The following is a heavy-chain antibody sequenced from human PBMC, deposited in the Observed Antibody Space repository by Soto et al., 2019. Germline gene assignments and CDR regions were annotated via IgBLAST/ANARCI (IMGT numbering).Heavy chain of an antibody. CDR2: ISGSGGST. D-gene: IGHD2-2*01. V-gene: IGHV3-23*01. Sequence: PGGSLRLSCAASGFTFSSYAMSWVRQAPGKGLEWVSAISGSGGSTYYADSVKGRFTISRDNSKNTLYLQMNSLRAEDTAVYYCAPIGEAAMWYFQHWGQGTLVTVSS. CDR1: GFTFSSYA. CDR3: APIGEAAMWYFQH. J-gene: IGHJ1*01.